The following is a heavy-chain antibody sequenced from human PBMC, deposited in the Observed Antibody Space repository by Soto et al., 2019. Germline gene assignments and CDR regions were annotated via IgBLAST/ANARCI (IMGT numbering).Heavy chain of an antibody. CDR1: GGTFSSYP. J-gene: IGHJ4*02. V-gene: IGHV1-69*01. CDR2: IIPIFGTT. D-gene: IGHD6-19*01. CDR3: AMIDYSSGSDY. Sequence: QVQLVQSGAEVKKPGSSVKVSCKASGGTFSSYPLSWVRQAPGQGLEWMGGIIPIFGTTKYAQKFQGRVTIIADESTTTAYMELSSLRSEDTAVYYCAMIDYSSGSDYWGQATLVTVSS.